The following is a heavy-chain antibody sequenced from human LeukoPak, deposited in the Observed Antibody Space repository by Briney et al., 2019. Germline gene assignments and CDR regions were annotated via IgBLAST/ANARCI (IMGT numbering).Heavy chain of an antibody. D-gene: IGHD2-15*01. J-gene: IGHJ4*02. CDR3: ARGTGRYCSGGSCYWRADFDY. CDR1: GYTFTGYY. Sequence: ASVKVSCKASGYTFTGYYMHWVQQAPGQGLEWMGWINPNSGGTNYAQKFQGWVTMTRDTSISTAYMELSRLRSDDTAVYYCARGTGRYCSGGSCYWRADFDYWGQGTLVTVSS. V-gene: IGHV1-2*04. CDR2: INPNSGGT.